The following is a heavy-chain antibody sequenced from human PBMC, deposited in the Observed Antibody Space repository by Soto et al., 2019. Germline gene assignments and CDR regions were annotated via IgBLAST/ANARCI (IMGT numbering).Heavy chain of an antibody. D-gene: IGHD3-22*01. J-gene: IGHJ6*02. Sequence: GGSLRLSCAASGFTFSSYWMSWVRQAPGKGLEWVANIKQDGSEKYYVDSVKGRFTISRDNAKNSLYLQMNSLRAEDTAVYYCARDETVVRYYYYGMDVWGQGTTVTVSS. CDR1: GFTFSSYW. V-gene: IGHV3-7*05. CDR2: IKQDGSEK. CDR3: ARDETVVRYYYYGMDV.